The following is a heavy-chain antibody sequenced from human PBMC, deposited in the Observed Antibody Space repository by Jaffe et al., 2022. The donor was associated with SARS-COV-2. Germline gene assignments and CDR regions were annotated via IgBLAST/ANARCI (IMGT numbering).Heavy chain of an antibody. CDR2: IKSKTDGGTT. V-gene: IGHV3-15*01. Sequence: EVQLVESGGGLVKPGGSLRLSCAASGFTFSNAWMSWVRQAPGKGLEWVGRIKSKTDGGTTDYAAPVKGRFTISRDDSKNTLYLQMNSLKTEDTAVYYCTTDVPLDNTGDYADWGQGTLVTVSS. J-gene: IGHJ4*02. CDR1: GFTFSNAW. CDR3: TTDVPLDNTGDYAD. D-gene: IGHD4-17*01.